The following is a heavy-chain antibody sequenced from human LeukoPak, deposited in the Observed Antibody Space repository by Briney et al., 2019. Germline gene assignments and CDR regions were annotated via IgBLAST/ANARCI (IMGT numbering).Heavy chain of an antibody. CDR2: IRSKANSYAT. CDR3: TTENHYDFWSGYPY. Sequence: GGSLRLSCAASGFTFSGSAMHWVRQASGKGLEWVGRIRSKANSYATAYAASVKGRFTISRDDSKNTAYLQMNSLKTEDTAVYYCTTENHYDFWSGYPYWGQGTLVTVSS. V-gene: IGHV3-73*01. D-gene: IGHD3-3*01. J-gene: IGHJ4*02. CDR1: GFTFSGSA.